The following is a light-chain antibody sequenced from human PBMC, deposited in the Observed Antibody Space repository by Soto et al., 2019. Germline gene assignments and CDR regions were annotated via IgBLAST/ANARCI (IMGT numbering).Light chain of an antibody. V-gene: IGKV3-11*01. CDR3: QQLNSYPIT. J-gene: IGKJ5*01. CDR2: DAS. Sequence: EIVLTQSPCTLALARRERAALSFRASETVDSFLAWYQQKPGQAPRLLIYDASKRATGIPARFSGSGSGTDFTLTISSLQPEDFATCYCQQLNSYPITFGQGTRWR. CDR1: ETVDSF.